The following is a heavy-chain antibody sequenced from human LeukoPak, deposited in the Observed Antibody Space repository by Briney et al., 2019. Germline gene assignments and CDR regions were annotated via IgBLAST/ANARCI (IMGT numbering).Heavy chain of an antibody. Sequence: SETLSLTCTVSGGSISSGSYYWSWIRQPAGKGLEWIGRIYTSGSTNYNPSLKSRVTISVDTSKNQFSLKLSSVTAADTAVHYCARMKHSSSLYYFDYWGQGTLVTVSS. J-gene: IGHJ4*02. CDR1: GGSISSGSYY. CDR3: ARMKHSSSLYYFDY. V-gene: IGHV4-61*02. CDR2: IYTSGST. D-gene: IGHD6-13*01.